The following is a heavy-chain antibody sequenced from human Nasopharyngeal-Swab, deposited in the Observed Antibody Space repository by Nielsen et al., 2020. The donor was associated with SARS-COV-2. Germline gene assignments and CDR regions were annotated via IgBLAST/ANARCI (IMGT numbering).Heavy chain of an antibody. CDR1: GLTFSPYW. CDR2: VKQDGTEK. CDR3: ARDEILDY. J-gene: IGHJ4*02. V-gene: IGHV3-7*01. D-gene: IGHD2/OR15-2a*01. Sequence: GGSLRLSCAASGLTFSPYWMTWVRQAPGKGLEWVANVKQDGTEKYFVDSVKGRFTISRDNAKNSLYLHMNSLRAEDTAVYYCARDEILDYWGQGTLVTVSS.